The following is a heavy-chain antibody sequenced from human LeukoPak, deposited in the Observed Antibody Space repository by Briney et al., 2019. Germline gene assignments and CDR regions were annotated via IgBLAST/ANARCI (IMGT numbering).Heavy chain of an antibody. J-gene: IGHJ4*02. D-gene: IGHD6-19*01. CDR2: INSGGTVT. V-gene: IGHV3-74*01. CDR3: ARDPLRHSSGWYYFDY. CDR1: GFTFSDFW. Sequence: GGSLRLSCAASGFTFSDFWMHCVRQAPGKGLVWGSRINSGGTVTNYADSVKGRLTISRDNAKNTLYLQMNSLRAEDTAVYYCARDPLRHSSGWYYFDYWGQGTLVTVSS.